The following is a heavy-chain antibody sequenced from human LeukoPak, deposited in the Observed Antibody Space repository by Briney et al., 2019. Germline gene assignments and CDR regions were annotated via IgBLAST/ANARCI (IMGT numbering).Heavy chain of an antibody. CDR1: GFTLSSYG. V-gene: IGHV3-23*01. CDR2: ISGRGATT. CDR3: AKDDGIVGAGITEYFEH. J-gene: IGHJ1*01. D-gene: IGHD1-26*01. Sequence: GGSLRLSCAASGFTLSSYGMSWVRQAPGKGLEWVSTISGRGATTYYAESVKGRFTISRDEAKNTLFLQMNSLRVADTAVYYCAKDDGIVGAGITEYFEHWGQGTLVIVSS.